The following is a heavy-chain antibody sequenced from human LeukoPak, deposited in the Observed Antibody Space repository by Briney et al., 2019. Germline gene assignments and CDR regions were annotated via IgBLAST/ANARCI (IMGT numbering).Heavy chain of an antibody. CDR3: ARENRARGGTDV. J-gene: IGHJ6*02. CDR1: EFTSSDYW. Sequence: GGSLRLSCAASEFTSSDYWMSWVGQAPGKGLEWVANIKQDGSEKHYVDSVKGRFTISRDNAKNSLYLQMNSLRAEDMAVYYSARENRARGGTDVWGQGTTVTVSS. D-gene: IGHD2/OR15-2a*01. V-gene: IGHV3-7*04. CDR2: IKQDGSEK.